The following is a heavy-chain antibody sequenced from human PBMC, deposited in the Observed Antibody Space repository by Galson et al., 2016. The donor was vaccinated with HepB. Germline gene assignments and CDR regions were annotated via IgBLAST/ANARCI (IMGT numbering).Heavy chain of an antibody. V-gene: IGHV6-1*01. CDR3: AREAPQVDRYYYGMDV. D-gene: IGHD4/OR15-4a*01. CDR1: GDSVSSNSAA. Sequence: CVISGDSVSSNSAAWNWIRQSPSRGLEWLGRTYYRSKWHNDYAESVKSRITLNPDTSNNQFSLHLNSVTPEDTAVYYCAREAPQVDRYYYGMDVWGQGTTVTVSS. CDR2: TYYRSKWHN. J-gene: IGHJ6*02.